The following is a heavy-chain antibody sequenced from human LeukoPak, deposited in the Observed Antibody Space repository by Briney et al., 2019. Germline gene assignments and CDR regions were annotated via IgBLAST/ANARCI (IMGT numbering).Heavy chain of an antibody. CDR2: INHSGST. V-gene: IGHV4-34*01. CDR3: ARGRRTDSRWFGIRYFDY. CDR1: GGSFSGYY. Sequence: SETLSLTCAVFGGSFSGYYWSWIRQPPGKGLEWIGEINHSGSTNYNPSLKSRVTISVDTSKNQFSLKLSSVTAADTAVYYCARGRRTDSRWFGIRYFDYWGQGTLVTVSS. D-gene: IGHD3-10*01. J-gene: IGHJ4*02.